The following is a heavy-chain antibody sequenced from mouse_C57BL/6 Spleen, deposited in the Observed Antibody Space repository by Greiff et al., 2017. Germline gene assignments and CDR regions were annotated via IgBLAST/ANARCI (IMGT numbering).Heavy chain of an antibody. CDR1: GFTFSDFY. V-gene: IGHV7-1*01. CDR2: SRNKANDYTT. CDR3: ARDKRGYYAMDY. J-gene: IGHJ4*01. Sequence: DVKLVESGGGLVQSGRSLRLSCATSGFTFSDFYMEWVRQAPGKGLEWIAASRNKANDYTTEYSASVKGRFIVSRDTSQSILYLQMNALRAEDTAIYYCARDKRGYYAMDYWGQGTSVTVSS.